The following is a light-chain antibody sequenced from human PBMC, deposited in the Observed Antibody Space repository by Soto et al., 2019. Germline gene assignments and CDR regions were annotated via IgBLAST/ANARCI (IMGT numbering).Light chain of an antibody. CDR2: GAS. V-gene: IGKV3-20*01. CDR3: QQYGNSPYT. CDR1: QSVSSSY. Sequence: EIVLTQSPGTLSLSPGERATLSCRASQSVSSSYLAWYQQKPGQAPRLLIYGASSRATGITDRFSGSGSGTGFTLTISRLEPEDFAVYYCQQYGNSPYTFGQGTKLEIK. J-gene: IGKJ2*01.